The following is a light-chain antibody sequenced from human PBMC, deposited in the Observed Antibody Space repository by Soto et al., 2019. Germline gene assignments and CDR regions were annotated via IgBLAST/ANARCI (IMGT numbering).Light chain of an antibody. CDR1: QDFGSY. J-gene: IGKJ4*01. CDR2: AAS. Sequence: AIRMTQSPSSFSASTGDRVTITCRASQDFGSYLAWYQQKPGKAPKLLIYAASTLQSGVPSRFSGSGSGTDFTLTISCLQSEDFATYYCQQYYSYPLTVGGGTKVEIK. CDR3: QQYYSYPLT. V-gene: IGKV1-8*01.